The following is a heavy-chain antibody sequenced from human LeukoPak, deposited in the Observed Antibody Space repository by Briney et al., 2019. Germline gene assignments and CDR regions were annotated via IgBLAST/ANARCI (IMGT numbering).Heavy chain of an antibody. CDR1: GFTFSSYS. CDR2: ISSTSTYI. Sequence: GGSLRLSCAASGFTFSSYSMNWVRQAPGEGLEWVSSISSTSTYIYYADSVKGRFTISRDNSKNTLYLQMNSLRAEDAAVYYCARDMYSSSLGVCDYWGQGTLVTVSS. CDR3: ARDMYSSSLGVCDY. V-gene: IGHV3-21*01. D-gene: IGHD6-13*01. J-gene: IGHJ4*01.